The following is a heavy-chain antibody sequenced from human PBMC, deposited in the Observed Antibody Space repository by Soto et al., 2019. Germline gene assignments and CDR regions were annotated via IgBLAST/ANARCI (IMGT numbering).Heavy chain of an antibody. CDR1: GGSFSGYY. V-gene: IGHV4-34*01. D-gene: IGHD3-10*02. J-gene: IGHJ5*02. CDR2: INHSGST. CDR3: ARRKLLFGTNWFDP. Sequence: QVQLQQCGAGLLKPSETLSLTCAVYGGSFSGYYWSWIRQPPGKGLEWIGEINHSGSTNYNPSLKSLVTISVDTSKNQFSLKLSSVTAADTAVYSCARRKLLFGTNWFDPWGQGTLVTVSS.